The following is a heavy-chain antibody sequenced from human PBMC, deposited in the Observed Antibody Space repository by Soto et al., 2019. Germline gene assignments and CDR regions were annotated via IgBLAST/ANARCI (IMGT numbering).Heavy chain of an antibody. CDR2: INWNGGST. CDR1: GFTFDDYG. CDR3: ARNGYSYGAPYYYYYMGV. V-gene: IGHV3-20*01. D-gene: IGHD5-18*01. J-gene: IGHJ6*03. Sequence: GGSLRLSCAASGFTFDDYGMSWVRQAPGKGLEWVSGINWNGGSTGYADSVKGRFTISRDNAKNSLYLQMNSLRAEDTALYHCARNGYSYGAPYYYYYMGVWGKGTTVTVSS.